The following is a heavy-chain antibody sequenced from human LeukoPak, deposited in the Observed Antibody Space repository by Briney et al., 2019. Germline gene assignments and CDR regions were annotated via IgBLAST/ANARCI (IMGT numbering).Heavy chain of an antibody. CDR3: ARRPEFGSGTFFDY. V-gene: IGHV4-59*08. CDR2: IYYSGST. CDR1: GGSISSYY. J-gene: IGHJ4*02. D-gene: IGHD3-10*01. Sequence: SETLSLTCSVSGGSISSYYWSWIRQPPGKGLECIGYIYYSGSTNYNPSLKSRVTISVDTSKNQFSLKLSSVTAADTAVYYCARRPEFGSGTFFDYWGQGTLVTVSS.